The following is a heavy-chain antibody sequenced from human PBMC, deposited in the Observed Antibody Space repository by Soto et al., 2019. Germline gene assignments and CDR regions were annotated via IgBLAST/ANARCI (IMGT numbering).Heavy chain of an antibody. V-gene: IGHV5-51*01. J-gene: IGHJ4*02. D-gene: IGHD3-10*01. CDR2: MYIGDSET. CDR1: GYSFDSYW. CDR3: ARSVTGGNFDY. Sequence: GESLKISCEGSGYSFDSYWIARVRQMPGRGLEWMGIMYIGDSETRYSPSFEGQVTISADKSITTAYLHWSSLRASDTAMYYCARSVTGGNFDYWGQGTLVTVSS.